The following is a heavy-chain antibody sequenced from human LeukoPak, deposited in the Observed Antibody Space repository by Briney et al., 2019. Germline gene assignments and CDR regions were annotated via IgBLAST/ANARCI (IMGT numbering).Heavy chain of an antibody. D-gene: IGHD3-9*01. V-gene: IGHV4-34*01. J-gene: IGHJ4*02. CDR2: INHSGST. Sequence: SETLSLTCAVYGGSFSGYYWSWIRQPPGKGLEWIGEINHSGSTNYNPSLKSRVTISVDTSKNQFSLKLSSVTAADTAVYYCARGGDILTGYSLYYFDYWGQGTLVTVSS. CDR1: GGSFSGYY. CDR3: ARGGDILTGYSLYYFDY.